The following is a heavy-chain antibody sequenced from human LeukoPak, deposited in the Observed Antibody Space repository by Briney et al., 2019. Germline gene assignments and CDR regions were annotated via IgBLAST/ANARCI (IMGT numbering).Heavy chain of an antibody. V-gene: IGHV3-66*01. J-gene: IGHJ4*02. CDR2: IYSGGST. D-gene: IGHD6-19*01. CDR1: GFTVSSNY. Sequence: GGSLRLSCAASGFTVSSNYMNWVRQTPGKGLEWVSVIYSGGSTYYADSVKGRFTISRDNSKYTLYLQMNSLRAEDTAVYYCATAVAGIGAFDYWGQGTLVTVSS. CDR3: ATAVAGIGAFDY.